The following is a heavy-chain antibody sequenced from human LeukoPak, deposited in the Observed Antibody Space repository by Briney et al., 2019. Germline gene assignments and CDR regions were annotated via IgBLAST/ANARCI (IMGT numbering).Heavy chain of an antibody. D-gene: IGHD3-10*01. CDR3: ARHSRSGYGSGSYYFDY. V-gene: IGHV6-1*01. CDR1: GDSVSSNSAA. Sequence: SQTLSLTCAISGDSVSSNSAAWNWIRQSPSRGLEWLGRTYYRSKWYNDYAVSVKSRITINPDTSKNQFSLKLSSVTAADTAVYYCARHSRSGYGSGSYYFDYWGQGTLDTVSS. J-gene: IGHJ4*02. CDR2: TYYRSKWYN.